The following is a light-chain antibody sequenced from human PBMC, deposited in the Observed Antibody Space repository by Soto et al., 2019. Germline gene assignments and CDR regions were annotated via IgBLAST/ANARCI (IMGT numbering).Light chain of an antibody. CDR3: QQHNTWPIT. V-gene: IGKV3-11*01. J-gene: IGKJ5*01. Sequence: ETVLRQSPTTLSLSAGERATLSCRASQSVSSYLAWYQQKPGQAPRLLSYDASNRATGIPARFSGSGSGTDFTLTISSLEPEDFAVYSCQQHNTWPITFGQGTRLEI. CDR2: DAS. CDR1: QSVSSY.